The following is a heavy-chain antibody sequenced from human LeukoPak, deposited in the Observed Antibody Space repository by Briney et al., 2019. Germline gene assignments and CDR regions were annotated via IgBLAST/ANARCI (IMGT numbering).Heavy chain of an antibody. J-gene: IGHJ4*02. D-gene: IGHD3-10*01. CDR2: INSDGSST. V-gene: IGHV3-74*01. CDR3: ARARYYYGSGSYPHFAY. Sequence: GGSLRLSCAASGFTFSSYWMHWVRQAPGKGLVWVSRINSDGSSTSYADSVKGRFTISRDNAKNTLYLQMNSLRAEDTAVYYCARARYYYGSGSYPHFAYWGQGTLVTVPS. CDR1: GFTFSSYW.